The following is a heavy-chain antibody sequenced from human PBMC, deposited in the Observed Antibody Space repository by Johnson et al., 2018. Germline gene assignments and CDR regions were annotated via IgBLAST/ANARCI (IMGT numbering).Heavy chain of an antibody. CDR3: ARGGQHPLTRYYYNGMDV. Sequence: VQLQESGGGLVQXGGSLRLXCAASGFSFSTYWMTWVRQAPGEGLEWVANIKQDGSEKDYVDSVKGRLPISRDNAKNSLYLQMNSLRVEDTAVYYCARGGQHPLTRYYYNGMDVWGQGTTVTVSS. D-gene: IGHD1-14*01. J-gene: IGHJ6*02. CDR2: IKQDGSEK. CDR1: GFSFSTYW. V-gene: IGHV3-7*01.